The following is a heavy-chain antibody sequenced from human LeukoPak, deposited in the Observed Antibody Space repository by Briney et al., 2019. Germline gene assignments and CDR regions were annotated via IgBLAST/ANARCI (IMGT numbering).Heavy chain of an antibody. D-gene: IGHD6-19*01. CDR1: GFTFSSYA. J-gene: IGHJ4*02. Sequence: PGGSLRLSCAASGFTFSSYAMSWVRQAPGKGLEWVSSISSSSSYIYYADSVKGRFTISRDNAKNSLYLQMNSLRAEDTAVYYCARFAGRYGYYFDYWGQGTLVTVSS. CDR3: ARFAGRYGYYFDY. CDR2: ISSSSSYI. V-gene: IGHV3-21*01.